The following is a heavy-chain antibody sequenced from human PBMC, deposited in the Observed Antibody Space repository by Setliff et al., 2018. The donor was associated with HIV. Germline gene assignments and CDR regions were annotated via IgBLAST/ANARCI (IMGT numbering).Heavy chain of an antibody. CDR1: GGTFSSYA. CDR2: ITPILGIA. V-gene: IGHV1-69*10. D-gene: IGHD3-22*01. CDR3: ARDRDSSGYYYDDAFDI. J-gene: IGHJ3*02. Sequence: SVKVSCKASGGTFSSYAISWVRQAPGQGLEWTGGITPILGIANYAQKFQGRVTITADKSTSTAYMELSSLRSEDTAVYYCARDRDSSGYYYDDAFDIWGQGTMVTVSS.